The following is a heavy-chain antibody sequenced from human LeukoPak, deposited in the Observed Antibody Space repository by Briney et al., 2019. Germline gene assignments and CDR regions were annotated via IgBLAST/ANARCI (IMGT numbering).Heavy chain of an antibody. J-gene: IGHJ6*04. CDR2: ISSSGSTI. V-gene: IGHV3-48*03. Sequence: GGSLRLSCAASGFTFSSYEMNWVRQAPGKGLEWVSYISSSGSTIYYADSVKGRFTISRDNAKNSLYLQMNSLRAEDTAVYHCAELGITMIGGVWAKGTTVTISS. CDR3: AELGITMIGGV. CDR1: GFTFSSYE. D-gene: IGHD3-10*02.